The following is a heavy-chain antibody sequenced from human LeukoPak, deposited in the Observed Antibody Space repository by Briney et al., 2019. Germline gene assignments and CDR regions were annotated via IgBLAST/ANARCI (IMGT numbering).Heavy chain of an antibody. CDR2: MNPNSGHP. J-gene: IGHJ6*02. V-gene: IGHV1-8*01. CDR1: GYTFTSYE. CDR3: ARGYQGMDV. Sequence: ASVKVSCTASGYTFTSYEINWVRQANGQGLEWMGWMNPNSGHPAYAQKFQGRVTMTSDTSRGTVFMDLKNLKPDDTAVYYCARGYQGMDVWGQGTTVTVSS.